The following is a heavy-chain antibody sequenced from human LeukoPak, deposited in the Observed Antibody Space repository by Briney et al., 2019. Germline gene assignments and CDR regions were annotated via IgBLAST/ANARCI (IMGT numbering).Heavy chain of an antibody. CDR2: INPNSGGT. V-gene: IGHV1-2*02. Sequence: ASVKVSCKASGYTFTGYYMHWVRQAPGQGLEWMGWINPNSGGTNYAQKFQGRVTMTRDTSISTAYMELRSLRSDDTAVYYCAREPQGYSYGSYYYGMDVWGQGTTVTVSS. CDR3: AREPQGYSYGSYYYGMDV. J-gene: IGHJ6*02. D-gene: IGHD5-18*01. CDR1: GYTFTGYY.